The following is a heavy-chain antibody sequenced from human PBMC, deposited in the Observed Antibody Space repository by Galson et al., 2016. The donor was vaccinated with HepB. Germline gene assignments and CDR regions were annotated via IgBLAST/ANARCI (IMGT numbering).Heavy chain of an antibody. D-gene: IGHD6-13*01. CDR1: GYTFTTYA. CDR3: ARRLSIAAATLDV. CDR2: INAGNGNT. Sequence: SVKVSCKASGYTFTTYALHWVRQAPGQRLEWMGWINAGNGNTKYSQKFQGRVTITRDTSASTAYMELSRLRSQDTAVYYWARRLSIAAATLDVWGQGTTVTVSS. V-gene: IGHV1-3*01. J-gene: IGHJ6*02.